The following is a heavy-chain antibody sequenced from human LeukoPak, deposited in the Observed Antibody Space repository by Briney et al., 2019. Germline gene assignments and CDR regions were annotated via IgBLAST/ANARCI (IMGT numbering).Heavy chain of an antibody. CDR1: GGSIRSYY. CDR2: IYYSGST. Sequence: SETLSLTCTVSGGSIRSYYWSWIRQPPGKGLEWIAYIYYSGSTNYNPSLKSRVTISVDTSKNQFSLKLSSVTAADTAVYYCARGGWDILTGYYFDYWGQGTLVTVSS. J-gene: IGHJ4*02. V-gene: IGHV4-59*08. CDR3: ARGGWDILTGYYFDY. D-gene: IGHD3-9*01.